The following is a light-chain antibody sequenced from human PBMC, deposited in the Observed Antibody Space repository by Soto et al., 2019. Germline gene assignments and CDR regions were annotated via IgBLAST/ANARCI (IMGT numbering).Light chain of an antibody. CDR2: GNS. CDR3: QSYDSSLSVV. Sequence: QSVLTQPPSVSGAPGQRVTISCTGSSSNIGAGYDVHWYQQLPGTAPKLLIYGNSNRPSGGPDPFSGSKSGTSASLAITGLQAEDEADYSCQSYDSSLSVVFGGGTKLTVL. V-gene: IGLV1-40*01. CDR1: SSNIGAGYD. J-gene: IGLJ2*01.